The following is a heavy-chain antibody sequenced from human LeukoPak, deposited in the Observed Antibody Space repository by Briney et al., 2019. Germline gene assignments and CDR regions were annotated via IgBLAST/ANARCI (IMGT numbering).Heavy chain of an antibody. CDR3: ARGSSLHPYY. CDR2: IYYSGST. CDR1: GGSISSGDYY. D-gene: IGHD6-6*01. V-gene: IGHV4-30-4*08. J-gene: IGHJ4*02. Sequence: SETLSLTCTVSGGSISSGDYYWSWIRQPPGKGLEWIGYIYYSGSTYYNPSLKSRVTISVDTSKNQFSLKLSFATAADTAVYYCARGSSLHPYYWGQGTLVTVSS.